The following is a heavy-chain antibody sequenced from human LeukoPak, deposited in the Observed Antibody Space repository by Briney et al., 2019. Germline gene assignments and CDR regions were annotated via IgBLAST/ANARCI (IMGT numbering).Heavy chain of an antibody. CDR3: ARPGERGGGNSDAFDI. D-gene: IGHD4-23*01. J-gene: IGHJ3*02. CDR1: GFTFSTYD. CDR2: ISTTGTTV. Sequence: PGGSLRLSCAASGFTFSTYDMNWVRQAPGKGLEWVSHISTTGTTVYYADAVKGRFTISRDNAKNSLYLQMNSLRAEDTAVYYCARPGERGGGNSDAFDIWGQGTMVTVSS. V-gene: IGHV3-48*03.